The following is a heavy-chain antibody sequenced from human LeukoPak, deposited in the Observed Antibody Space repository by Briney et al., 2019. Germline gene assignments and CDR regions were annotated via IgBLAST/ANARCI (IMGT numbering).Heavy chain of an antibody. V-gene: IGHV3-23*01. Sequence: GGSLRLSCAASGFTFSSYAMSWVRQAPGKGLEWVSAISGSGGSTYYADSVKGRFTISRDSSKNTLYLQMNSLRAEDTAVYYCAKGGYYDNSGYYLTYYFDYWGQGTLVTVSS. CDR1: GFTFSSYA. J-gene: IGHJ4*02. CDR3: AKGGYYDNSGYYLTYYFDY. CDR2: ISGSGGST. D-gene: IGHD3-22*01.